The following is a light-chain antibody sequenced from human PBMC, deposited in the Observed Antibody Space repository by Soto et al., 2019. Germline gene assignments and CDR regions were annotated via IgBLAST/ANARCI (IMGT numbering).Light chain of an antibody. CDR1: QSISSY. V-gene: IGKV1-39*01. Sequence: DIQMTQSPSSLSASVGDRVTITCRASQSISSYLNWYQQKPGKAPKLLIYAASSLQSGVPSRFNGSGSGKDFSLTISSLQPEDFATYYCQQSYSTPLTFGGGTKVEIK. CDR2: AAS. CDR3: QQSYSTPLT. J-gene: IGKJ4*01.